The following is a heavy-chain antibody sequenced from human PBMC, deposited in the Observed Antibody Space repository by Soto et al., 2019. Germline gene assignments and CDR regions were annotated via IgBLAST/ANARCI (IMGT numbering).Heavy chain of an antibody. Sequence: GGSLRLSCAASGFTFSSYAMSWVRQAPGKGLEWVSAISGSGGSTYYADSVKGRFTISRDNSKNTLYLQMNSLRAEDTAVYYCAKDKQQYYDYIWGSYRFDAFDIWGQGTMVTVSS. CDR2: ISGSGGST. J-gene: IGHJ3*02. D-gene: IGHD3-16*02. CDR3: AKDKQQYYDYIWGSYRFDAFDI. V-gene: IGHV3-23*01. CDR1: GFTFSSYA.